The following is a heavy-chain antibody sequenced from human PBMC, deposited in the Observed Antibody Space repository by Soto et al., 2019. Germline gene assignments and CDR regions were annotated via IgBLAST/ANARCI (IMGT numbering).Heavy chain of an antibody. Sequence: TGGSLRLSCAASGFTFSSYGMHWVRQAPGKGLEWVAVISYDGSNKYYADSVKGRFTISRDNSKNTLYLQMNSLRAEDTAVYYCAKDSAPVRGEPYGMDFRGQGTTVTVSS. D-gene: IGHD3-10*01. J-gene: IGHJ6*02. CDR1: GFTFSSYG. CDR2: ISYDGSNK. CDR3: AKDSAPVRGEPYGMDF. V-gene: IGHV3-30*18.